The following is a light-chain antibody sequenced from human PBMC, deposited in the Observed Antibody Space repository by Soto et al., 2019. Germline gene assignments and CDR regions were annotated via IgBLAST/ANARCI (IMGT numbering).Light chain of an antibody. CDR1: QDISNS. Sequence: DIQMTQSPPSLSASVGDRVTITCQATQDISNSLNWYQQKLGKAPKLLICDASNLETGVPSRFSGSGSGTDFTFTISSLQPEDIGTYYCQQYDNVPFTFGPGTKVDI. CDR3: QQYDNVPFT. V-gene: IGKV1-33*01. J-gene: IGKJ3*01. CDR2: DAS.